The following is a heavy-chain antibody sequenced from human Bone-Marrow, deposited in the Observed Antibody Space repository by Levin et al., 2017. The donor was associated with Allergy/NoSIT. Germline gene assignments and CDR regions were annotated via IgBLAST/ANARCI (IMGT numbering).Heavy chain of an antibody. Sequence: GESLKISCAASGFTFSDYYMSWIRQAPGKGLECVSYISSSSSYTNYADSVKGRFTISRDNAKNSLYLQMNSLRAEDTAVYYCARDPEEHTLLRYFDYWGQGTLVTVSS. V-gene: IGHV3-11*05. CDR3: ARDPEEHTLLRYFDY. CDR2: ISSSSSYT. CDR1: GFTFSDYY. J-gene: IGHJ4*02. D-gene: IGHD3-9*01.